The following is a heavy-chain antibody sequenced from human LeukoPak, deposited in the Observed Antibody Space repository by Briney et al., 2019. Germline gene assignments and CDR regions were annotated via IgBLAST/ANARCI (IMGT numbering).Heavy chain of an antibody. D-gene: IGHD3-16*01. J-gene: IGHJ4*02. V-gene: IGHV3-11*01. CDR1: GFTFSTYW. Sequence: GGSLRLSCAASGFTFSTYWMSWVRQAPGKGLEWVPYISSSGSTIYCADSVKGRFTISRDNAKNSLYLQMNSLRAEDTAVYYCARTHPPPWDYFDYWGQGTLVTVSS. CDR2: ISSSGSTI. CDR3: ARTHPPPWDYFDY.